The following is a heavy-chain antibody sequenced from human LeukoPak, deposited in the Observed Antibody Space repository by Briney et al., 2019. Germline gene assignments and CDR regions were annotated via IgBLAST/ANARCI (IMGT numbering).Heavy chain of an antibody. Sequence: SETLSLTCTVSGGSISSGGYYWSWNRQPPVKGLEWNGYIYHSGSTYYNPSLKSRVTISVDRSKNQFSLKLSSVTAADTAVYYCARDPRYSSSAHVFDIWGQGTMVTVSS. CDR1: GGSISSGGYY. CDR2: IYHSGST. D-gene: IGHD6-6*01. CDR3: ARDPRYSSSAHVFDI. J-gene: IGHJ3*02. V-gene: IGHV4-30-2*01.